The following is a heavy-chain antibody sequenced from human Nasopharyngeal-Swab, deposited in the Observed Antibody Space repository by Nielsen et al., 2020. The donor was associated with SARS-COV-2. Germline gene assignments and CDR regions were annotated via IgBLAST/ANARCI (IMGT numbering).Heavy chain of an antibody. J-gene: IGHJ4*02. Sequence: GESLKISCAASGFTFSSYWMSWVRQAPGKGLEWVANIKQDGSEKYYVDSVKGRFTISRDNAKNSLYLQMNSLRAEDTAVYYCARDALVPTPYFDYWGQGTLVTVSS. V-gene: IGHV3-7*03. CDR3: ARDALVPTPYFDY. D-gene: IGHD6-6*01. CDR2: IKQDGSEK. CDR1: GFTFSSYW.